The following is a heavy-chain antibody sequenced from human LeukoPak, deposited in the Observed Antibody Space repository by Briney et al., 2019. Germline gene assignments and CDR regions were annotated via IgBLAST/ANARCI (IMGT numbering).Heavy chain of an antibody. CDR1: GFTFSGAA. D-gene: IGHD5-18*01. Sequence: GGSLRLSCAASGFTFSGAAMFWVRQASGKGLEWVGRIRTKANSYATTYAASVEGRFTTSRDDSKNMAYLQMNSLKKEDTAVYYCTTTVMVNSFDYWGQGTLVTVSS. CDR2: IRTKANSYAT. CDR3: TTTVMVNSFDY. V-gene: IGHV3-73*01. J-gene: IGHJ4*02.